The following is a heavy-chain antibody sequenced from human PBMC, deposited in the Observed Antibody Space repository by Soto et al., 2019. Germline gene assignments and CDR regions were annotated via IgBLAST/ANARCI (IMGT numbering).Heavy chain of an antibody. J-gene: IGHJ3*02. Sequence: ASVKVSCKASGYTFTSYGISWVRQAPGQGLEWMGWMNPNNGNTDYAQKFQGRVTMTRNTSISTAYMELSSLRSEDTAVYYCASTHIVVYPADAFDIWGQRTMVTVSS. CDR1: GYTFTSYG. CDR2: MNPNNGNT. D-gene: IGHD2-15*01. V-gene: IGHV1-8*02. CDR3: ASTHIVVYPADAFDI.